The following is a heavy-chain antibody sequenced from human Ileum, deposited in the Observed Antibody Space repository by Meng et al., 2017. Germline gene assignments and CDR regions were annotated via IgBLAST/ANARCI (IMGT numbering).Heavy chain of an antibody. CDR2: ISTSGDTT. CDR1: GFTFSSYE. CDR3: ARDQGSGTPDVESGFDH. V-gene: IGHV3-48*03. J-gene: IGHJ4*02. Sequence: GESLKISCAASGFTFSSYEMNWVRQAPGRGLEWISYISTSGDTTLYADSVKGRFTVSRDNAKNSLFLQMNSLRAEDTALYYCARDQGSGTPDVESGFDHWGQGTLVTVSS. D-gene: IGHD6-19*01.